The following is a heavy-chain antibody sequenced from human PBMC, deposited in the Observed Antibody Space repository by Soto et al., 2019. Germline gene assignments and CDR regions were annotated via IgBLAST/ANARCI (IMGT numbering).Heavy chain of an antibody. D-gene: IGHD3-3*01. V-gene: IGHV1-3*01. Sequence: ASVKVSCKASGHTFTSYAMHWVRQAPGQRLEWMGWINAGNGNTKYSQKFQGRVTITRDTSASTAYMELSSLRSEDTAVYYCARRMEWLSRRGSRYYYYGMDVWGQGTTVTVSS. CDR2: INAGNGNT. J-gene: IGHJ6*02. CDR1: GHTFTSYA. CDR3: ARRMEWLSRRGSRYYYYGMDV.